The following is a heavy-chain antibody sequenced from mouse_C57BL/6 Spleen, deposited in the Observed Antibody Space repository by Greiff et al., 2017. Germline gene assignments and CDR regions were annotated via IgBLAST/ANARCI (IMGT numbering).Heavy chain of an antibody. Sequence: QVQLQQSGAELAKPGASVKLSCKASGYTFTSYWMHWVKQRPGPGLEWIGYINPSSGYTKYNQKFKDKATLTADKSSSTAYMQLSSLTYEDSAVYYCAITLYDYDGVYYAMDYWGQGTSVTVSS. J-gene: IGHJ4*01. D-gene: IGHD2-4*01. V-gene: IGHV1-7*01. CDR2: INPSSGYT. CDR3: AITLYDYDGVYYAMDY. CDR1: GYTFTSYW.